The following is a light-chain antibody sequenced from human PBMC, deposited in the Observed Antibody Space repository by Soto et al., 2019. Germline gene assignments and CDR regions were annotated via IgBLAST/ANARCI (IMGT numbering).Light chain of an antibody. CDR1: SSDIGDYNY. CDR3: SSYISSTTLVV. V-gene: IGLV2-14*01. Sequence: QSALTQPASVSGSPGQSITISCTGTSSDIGDYNYVSWYQQSSGKAPRLMIYDVSNRPSGVSTRFSGSKSGNTASLSISGLQAEDEADYYCSSYISSTTLVVFGGGTKLTVL. CDR2: DVS. J-gene: IGLJ2*01.